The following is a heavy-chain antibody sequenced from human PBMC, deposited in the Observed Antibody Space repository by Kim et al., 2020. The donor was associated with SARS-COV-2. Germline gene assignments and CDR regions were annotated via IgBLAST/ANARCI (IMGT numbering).Heavy chain of an antibody. V-gene: IGHV2-5*02. Sequence: SGPTLVRPTQTLTLTCTFSGFALTTSGVGVGWVRQPPGKALEWLALIYWDDDNRYRPSLRNRLTITKDTSRNQVVLRMAPVDPVDTGTYYCAHATLNYDVWRARWVPYFDHWGQGAPVTVPS. CDR3: AHATLNYDVWRARWVPYFDH. D-gene: IGHD3-3*01. CDR2: IYWDDDN. J-gene: IGHJ4*02. CDR1: GFALTTSGVG.